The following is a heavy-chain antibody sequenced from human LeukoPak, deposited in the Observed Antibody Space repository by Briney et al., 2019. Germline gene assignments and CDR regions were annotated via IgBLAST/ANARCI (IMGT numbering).Heavy chain of an antibody. D-gene: IGHD3-22*01. CDR2: INHSGST. CDR1: GGSFSAYY. CDR3: TRGITMTHEVWFDP. Sequence: SETLSLNCAVYGGSFSAYYWSWVRQPPGKGLEWIGEINHSGSTNYNSSLKSRVTISVDKSKNQFSLKLSSVTAADTAVYYCTRGITMTHEVWFDPWGQGTLVTVSS. V-gene: IGHV4-34*01. J-gene: IGHJ5*02.